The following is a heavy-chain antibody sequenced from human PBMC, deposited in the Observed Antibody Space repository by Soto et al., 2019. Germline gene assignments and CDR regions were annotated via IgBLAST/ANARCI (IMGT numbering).Heavy chain of an antibody. CDR1: GDNVSSNSAA. CDR2: TYYRSTWYN. CDR3: ARVNSGWYPNDAFDI. D-gene: IGHD6-19*01. Sequence: SQTLSLTFAISGDNVSSNSAAWHWIRQSPSRGLEWLGRTYYRSTWYNDYALFVKSRITINPDTSKNQFSLQLSSVTPEDAAVYYCARVNSGWYPNDAFDIWGQGTMVTVSS. V-gene: IGHV6-1*01. J-gene: IGHJ3*02.